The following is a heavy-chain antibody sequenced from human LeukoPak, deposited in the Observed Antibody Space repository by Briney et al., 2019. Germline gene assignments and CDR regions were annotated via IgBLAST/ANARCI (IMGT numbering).Heavy chain of an antibody. V-gene: IGHV4-59*01. CDR2: IYYSGST. D-gene: IGHD6-19*01. CDR3: ARSGYSSGWYYFDY. CDR1: GGSISSYY. J-gene: IGHJ4*02. Sequence: PSETLSLTCTVSGGSISSYYWSWIRQPPGKGLEWIGYIYYSGSTNYNPSLKSRVTISVDTSKNQFSLNLSSVTAADTAVYYCARSGYSSGWYYFDYWGQGTLVTVSS.